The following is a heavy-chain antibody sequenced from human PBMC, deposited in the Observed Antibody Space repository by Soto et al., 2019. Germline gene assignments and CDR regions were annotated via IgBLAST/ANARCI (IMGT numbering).Heavy chain of an antibody. CDR1: GGSISSYC. J-gene: IGHJ4*02. CDR3: ARGGSDLDY. V-gene: IGHV4-59*01. D-gene: IGHD6-25*01. CDR2: IYDSGST. Sequence: PSETLSLTCTVSGGSISSYCWSWVRQPPGKGLEWIGYIYDSGSTKYNPSLKSRVTISVDTSKNQFSLKVSSVTAADTAVYYCARGGSDLDYWGQGTLVTVSS.